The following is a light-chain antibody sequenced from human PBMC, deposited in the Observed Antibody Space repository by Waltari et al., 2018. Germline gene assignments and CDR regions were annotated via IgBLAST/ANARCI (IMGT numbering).Light chain of an antibody. J-gene: IGLJ2*01. V-gene: IGLV3-1*01. Sequence: SYELAQPPSVSVSPGQTATIACSGDKLGDKFVSWYQQKPGQSPVLVIHQDTKRPSGIPERFSGSTSGNPATLTISGTQALDEADYYCQAWDSTTVVFGGGTKLTAL. CDR1: KLGDKF. CDR3: QAWDSTTVV. CDR2: QDT.